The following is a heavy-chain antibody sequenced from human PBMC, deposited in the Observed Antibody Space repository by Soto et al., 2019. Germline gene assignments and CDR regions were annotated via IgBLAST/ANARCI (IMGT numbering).Heavy chain of an antibody. V-gene: IGHV3-23*01. Sequence: GGSLRLSCAASGFTFGIYAMSWVRQAPGKGLEWVSSISGSGGSIYYAHSVKGRFTISRDKTKNTLDLQMNSLRAEDTAVYHCARVAPEYSSTPRRFDFWGQGT. CDR3: ARVAPEYSSTPRRFDF. D-gene: IGHD6-13*01. CDR1: GFTFGIYA. J-gene: IGHJ4*02. CDR2: ISGSGGSI.